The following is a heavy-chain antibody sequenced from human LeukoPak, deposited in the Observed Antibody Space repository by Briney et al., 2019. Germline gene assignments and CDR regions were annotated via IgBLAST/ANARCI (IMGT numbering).Heavy chain of an antibody. J-gene: IGHJ3*02. V-gene: IGHV4-39*01. CDR1: GDSIISSSYY. Sequence: SETLSLTCTVSGDSIISSSYYWGWIRQPPGKGLEWIGSIYYSGSTYYNPSLKSRVTISVDTSKNQFSLKLSSVTAADTAVYYCASPHFSATVTNPYDDAFDIWGQGTMVTVSS. CDR3: ASPHFSATVTNPYDDAFDI. D-gene: IGHD4-17*01. CDR2: IYYSGST.